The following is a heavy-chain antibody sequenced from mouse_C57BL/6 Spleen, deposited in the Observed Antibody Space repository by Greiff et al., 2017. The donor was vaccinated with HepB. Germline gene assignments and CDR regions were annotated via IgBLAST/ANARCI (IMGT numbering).Heavy chain of an antibody. V-gene: IGHV1S81*02. CDR2: TNPTNGRT. Sequence: QVQLKQSGAELVKAGASVKMSCKASGYTFTSYWMHWVKQRLGQGLEWFAETNPTNGRTYYNEKFKSKATLTVDKSSSTAYMLLSGPTFEDSAVYDCARIKKIVATYLDYWGQGTTLTGSS. D-gene: IGHD1-1*01. CDR1: GYTFTSYW. J-gene: IGHJ2*01. CDR3: ARIKKIVATYLDY.